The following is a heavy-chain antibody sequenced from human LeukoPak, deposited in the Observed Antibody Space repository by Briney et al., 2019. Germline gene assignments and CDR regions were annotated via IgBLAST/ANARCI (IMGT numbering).Heavy chain of an antibody. Sequence: ASVKVSCKTSGYTFTGYYIHWVRQAPGQGLEWMGWTNGNSGDTNYTQSFQGRVTMTRDTSISTVYMELSRLRSDDTAVYYCAGAPGRTSYSDSGAYYFFDYWAQGTLVTVSS. CDR2: TNGNSGDT. CDR3: AGAPGRTSYSDSGAYYFFDY. V-gene: IGHV1-2*02. D-gene: IGHD3-22*01. CDR1: GYTFTGYY. J-gene: IGHJ4*02.